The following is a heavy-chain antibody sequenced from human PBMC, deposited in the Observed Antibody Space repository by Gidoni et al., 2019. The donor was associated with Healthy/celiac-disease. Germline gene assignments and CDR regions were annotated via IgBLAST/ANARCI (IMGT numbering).Heavy chain of an antibody. V-gene: IGHV3-48*01. Sequence: EVQLVESGGGLVQPGGSRRLSCAASGFTFSSYSMNWVRQAPGKGLEWVSYISSSSSTIYYADSVKGRFTISRDNAKNSLYLQMNSLRAEDTAVYYCARNRSQGFDYWGQGTLVTVSS. CDR3: ARNRSQGFDY. CDR1: GFTFSSYS. CDR2: ISSSSSTI. J-gene: IGHJ4*02.